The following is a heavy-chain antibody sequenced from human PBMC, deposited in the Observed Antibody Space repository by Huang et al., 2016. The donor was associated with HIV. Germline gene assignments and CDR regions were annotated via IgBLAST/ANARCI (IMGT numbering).Heavy chain of an antibody. V-gene: IGHV5-51*01. CDR3: ARQGVGDFVVEPTGLGAFDI. Sequence: EVQLVQSGAVVKKPGESLKISCKGSGYTFNGYWIGWVRQMPGKGLEWMWCINPGDSDTTYSPSFQGQVTISADKSVSTAYLQWSGLKASDTAMYYCARQGVGDFVVEPTGLGAFDIWGQGTMVTVSS. CDR2: INPGDSDT. D-gene: IGHD2-2*01. CDR1: GYTFNGYW. J-gene: IGHJ3*02.